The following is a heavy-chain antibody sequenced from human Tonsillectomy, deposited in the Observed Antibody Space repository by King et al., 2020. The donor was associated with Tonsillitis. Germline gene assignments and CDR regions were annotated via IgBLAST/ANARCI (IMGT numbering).Heavy chain of an antibody. V-gene: IGHV1-8*01. J-gene: IGHJ6*02. Sequence: VQLVESGAEVKKPGASVKVSCKASGYTFTSYDINWVRQATGQGLEWMGWMNPNSGNTGYAQKFQGRVTMTRNTSISTAYMELSSLRSEDTAVYYFATLGYCSSSSCYVYYYYGMDVWGQGTTVTVSS. CDR3: ATLGYCSSSSCYVYYYYGMDV. CDR1: GYTFTSYD. D-gene: IGHD2-2*01. CDR2: MNPNSGNT.